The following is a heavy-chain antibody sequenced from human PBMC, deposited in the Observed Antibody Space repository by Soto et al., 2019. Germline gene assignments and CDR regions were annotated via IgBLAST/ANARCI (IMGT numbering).Heavy chain of an antibody. D-gene: IGHD6-19*01. CDR3: ARVVSTVAVAVRSLEP. Sequence: QVQLVQSGAEVKKPGSSVKVSCKASGGTFSSYAISWVRQAPGQGLEWMGIIPIFGTANYAQKFQGRVTITADKSTSTAYIELRNLRSEDTDVYYCARVVSTVAVAVRSLEPWGQGTLVTVSS. CDR2: IIPIFGTA. CDR1: GGTFSSYA. J-gene: IGHJ5*02. V-gene: IGHV1-69*06.